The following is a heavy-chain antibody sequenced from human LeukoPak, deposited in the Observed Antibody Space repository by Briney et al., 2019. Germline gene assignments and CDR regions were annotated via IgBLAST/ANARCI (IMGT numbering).Heavy chain of an antibody. CDR1: TYSISSVYY. D-gene: IGHD6-6*01. Sequence: PSETLSLTCAVSTYSISSVYYWGWIRQPPGKGLEWIGSIYHSGSSYYHPSLKSRVTISVDTSKNQFCLKLSSVTAADTAVYYCAREIIAARPDYFDYWGQGTLVTVSS. CDR3: AREIIAARPDYFDY. CDR2: IYHSGSS. J-gene: IGHJ4*02. V-gene: IGHV4-38-2*02.